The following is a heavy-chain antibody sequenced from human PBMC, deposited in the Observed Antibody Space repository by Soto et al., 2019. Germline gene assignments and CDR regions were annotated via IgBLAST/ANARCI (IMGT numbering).Heavy chain of an antibody. Sequence: SETLSLTCAVYCGSFSGDYWSWIRQPPGKGLEWIGEINHSGSTNYNPSLKSRVTISVDTSKNQFSLKLSSVTAADTAVYYCARSAYGSGSYYKVDWFDPWGQGTLVTVS. CDR1: CGSFSGDY. J-gene: IGHJ5*02. D-gene: IGHD3-10*01. V-gene: IGHV4-34*01. CDR3: ARSAYGSGSYYKVDWFDP. CDR2: INHSGST.